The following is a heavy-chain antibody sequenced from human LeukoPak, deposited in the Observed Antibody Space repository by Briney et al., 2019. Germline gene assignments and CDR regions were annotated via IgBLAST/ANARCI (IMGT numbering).Heavy chain of an antibody. V-gene: IGHV1-18*01. Sequence: GASVKVSCKASGYTFTSYGISWVRQAPGQGLEWMGWISAYNGNTNYAQKLQGRVTMTTDTPTSTAYMELRSLRSDDTAVYYCARWVREGNSWIFSVGWASYYYYYGMDVWGQGTTVTVSS. D-gene: IGHD6-13*01. CDR2: ISAYNGNT. CDR3: ARWVREGNSWIFSVGWASYYYYYGMDV. J-gene: IGHJ6*02. CDR1: GYTFTSYG.